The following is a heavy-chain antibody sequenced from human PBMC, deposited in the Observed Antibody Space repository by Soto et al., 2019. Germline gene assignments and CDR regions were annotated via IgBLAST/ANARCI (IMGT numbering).Heavy chain of an antibody. D-gene: IGHD6-6*01. Sequence: ASVKVSCKASGGTFSSYAISWVRQAPGQGLEWMGGIIPIFGTANYAQKFQGRVTITADESTSTAYMELSSLRSEDTAVYYCARDGIAARPDGMDVWGQGTTVTVSS. CDR2: IIPIFGTA. CDR1: GGTFSSYA. J-gene: IGHJ6*02. CDR3: ARDGIAARPDGMDV. V-gene: IGHV1-69*13.